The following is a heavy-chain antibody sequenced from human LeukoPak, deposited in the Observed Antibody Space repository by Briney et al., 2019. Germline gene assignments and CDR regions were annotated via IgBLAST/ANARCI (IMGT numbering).Heavy chain of an antibody. CDR3: VNQISGWVY. V-gene: IGHV3-64D*06. J-gene: IGHJ4*02. D-gene: IGHD6-19*01. CDR1: GLSFSNYA. Sequence: GGSLRLSCSASGLSFSNYAMHWVRQAPGKGLEYVSGISPNGGSTNYADSVKARFSISRDNSKNTLYLQMSSLRPEDTAVYYCVNQISGWVYWGQGTLVTVSS. CDR2: ISPNGGST.